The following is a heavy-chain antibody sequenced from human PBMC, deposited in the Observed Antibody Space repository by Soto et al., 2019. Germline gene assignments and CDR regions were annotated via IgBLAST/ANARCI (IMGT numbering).Heavy chain of an antibody. Sequence: SEALSLTCAVSGYSISSGFYWGWIRQPPGKGLEWIGSINHSGSTYHNPSLKSRVTISVDTSKNQFSLKLSSVTAADTAVYYCARDYYDSSGYYYREYYFDCWGQGTLVTVSS. CDR2: INHSGST. J-gene: IGHJ4*02. V-gene: IGHV4-38-2*02. D-gene: IGHD3-22*01. CDR1: GYSISSGFY. CDR3: ARDYYDSSGYYYREYYFDC.